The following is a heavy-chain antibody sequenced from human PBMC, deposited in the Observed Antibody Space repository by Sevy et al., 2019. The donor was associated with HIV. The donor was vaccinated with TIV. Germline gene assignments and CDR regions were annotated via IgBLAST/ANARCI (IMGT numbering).Heavy chain of an antibody. D-gene: IGHD2-2*01. V-gene: IGHV3-48*01. Sequence: GGSPRLSCAASGFTFSSYSMNWVRQAPGKGLEWVSYISSSSSTIYYADSVKGRFTISRDNAKNSLYLQMNSLRAEDTAVYYCARDDCSSTSCYGYYYYDGMDVWGQGTTVTVSS. CDR2: ISSSSSTI. CDR3: ARDDCSSTSCYGYYYYDGMDV. CDR1: GFTFSSYS. J-gene: IGHJ6*02.